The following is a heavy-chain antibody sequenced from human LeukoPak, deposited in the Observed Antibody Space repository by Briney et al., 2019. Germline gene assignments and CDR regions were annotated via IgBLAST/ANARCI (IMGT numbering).Heavy chain of an antibody. CDR1: GGTFSSYA. V-gene: IGHV1-69*05. D-gene: IGHD3-22*01. CDR3: AREGSTYYYDSSGYSLGY. Sequence: GASVEVSCKASGGTFSSYAISWVRQAPGQGLEWMGGIIPIFGTANYAQKFQGRVTITTDESTSTAYMELSSLRSEDTAVYYCAREGSTYYYDSSGYSLGYWGQGTLVTVSS. J-gene: IGHJ4*02. CDR2: IIPIFGTA.